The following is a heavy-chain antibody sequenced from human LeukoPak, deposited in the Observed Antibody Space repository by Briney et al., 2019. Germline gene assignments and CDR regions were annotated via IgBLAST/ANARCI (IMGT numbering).Heavy chain of an antibody. CDR1: GGTFSSYA. D-gene: IGHD2-2*01. J-gene: IGHJ5*02. V-gene: IGHV1-69*04. CDR2: IIPIFGIA. Sequence: SVKVSCKASGGTFSSYAISWVRQAPGQGLEWMGRIIPIFGIANYAQKFQGRVTITADKSTSTAYMELSSLRSEDTAVYYCARVTQILGYCSSTSCLDDRFDPWGQGTLVTVSS. CDR3: ARVTQILGYCSSTSCLDDRFDP.